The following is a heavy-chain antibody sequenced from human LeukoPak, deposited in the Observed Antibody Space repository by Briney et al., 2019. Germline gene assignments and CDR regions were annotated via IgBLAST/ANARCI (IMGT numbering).Heavy chain of an antibody. V-gene: IGHV3-48*03. CDR3: ARGAVWFAP. CDR2: ISSSGTTI. Sequence: PGGSLRLSCAAYGFTFSSYEMNWVRQAPGKGLEWVSYISSSGTTIYYADSVKGRFTISRDNAKNSLYLQMNSLRAEDTAVYYCARGAVWFAPWGQGTLVTVSS. CDR1: GFTFSSYE. J-gene: IGHJ5*02.